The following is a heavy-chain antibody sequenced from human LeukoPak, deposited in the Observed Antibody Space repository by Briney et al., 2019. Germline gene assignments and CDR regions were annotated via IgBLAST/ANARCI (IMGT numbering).Heavy chain of an antibody. CDR2: IKEDESEK. Sequence: GGALRLSRAASGFTFSSYWMSWVRQAPGKGLEWVANIKEDESEKYYLDSVKGRFTISRDNAKNSLYLQMNSLRAEDTAVYYCARVRVITPTYGMDVWGQGTTVTVSS. D-gene: IGHD4-23*01. CDR1: GFTFSSYW. CDR3: ARVRVITPTYGMDV. V-gene: IGHV3-7*01. J-gene: IGHJ6*02.